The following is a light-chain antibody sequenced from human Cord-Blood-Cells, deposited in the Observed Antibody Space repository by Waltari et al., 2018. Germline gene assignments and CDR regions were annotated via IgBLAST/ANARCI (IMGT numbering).Light chain of an antibody. CDR2: DVS. Sequence: QSALTQPRSVSGSPGQSVTISCTGTSSDVRGYNYVSWYQQHPGKAPKLMIYDVSKRPSGXPDRFSGSKSGNTASLTISXLQAEXEADYYCCSYAGSYTVFGGGTKXTXL. J-gene: IGLJ2*01. CDR1: SSDVRGYNY. V-gene: IGLV2-11*01. CDR3: CSYAGSYTV.